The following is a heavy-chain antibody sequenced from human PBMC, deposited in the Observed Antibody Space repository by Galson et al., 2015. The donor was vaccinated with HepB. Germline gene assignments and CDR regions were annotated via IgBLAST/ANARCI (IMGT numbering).Heavy chain of an antibody. J-gene: IGHJ6*02. V-gene: IGHV3-21*01. Sequence: SLRLSCAASGFTFSSYSMNWVRQAPGKGLEWVSSISSSSYIYYADSVKGRFTISRDNAKNSLYLQMNSLRAEDTAVYYCARKAAAGTYYYYYGMDVWGQGTTVTVSS. CDR1: GFTFSSYS. D-gene: IGHD6-13*01. CDR2: ISSSSYI. CDR3: ARKAAAGTYYYYYGMDV.